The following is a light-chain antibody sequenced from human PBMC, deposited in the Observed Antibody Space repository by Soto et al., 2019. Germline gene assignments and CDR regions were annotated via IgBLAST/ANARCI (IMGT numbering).Light chain of an antibody. J-gene: IGLJ1*01. CDR2: DVT. V-gene: IGLV2-14*01. CDR3: SSYTSSSSYV. Sequence: QSALTQPASVSGSPGQSITLLCTGTSSDVGGYNCVSWYQQHPGKAPKLMIHDVTNRPSGVSNRFSGSKSGNTASLTISGLQAEEEADYYCSSYTSSSSYVFGTGTKLTVL. CDR1: SSDVGGYNC.